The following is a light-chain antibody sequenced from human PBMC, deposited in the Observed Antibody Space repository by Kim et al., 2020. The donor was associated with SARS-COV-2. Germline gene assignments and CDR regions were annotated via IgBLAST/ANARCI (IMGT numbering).Light chain of an antibody. Sequence: GQSITSACTGTSSDVGSYNLVSWYQQHPGKDHKLMIYEVSKRPSGVSNRFSGSKSGNTASLTISGLQAEDEADYYCCSYAGSSTFVFGGGTQLTVL. CDR3: CSYAGSSTFV. CDR1: SSDVGSYNL. J-gene: IGLJ2*01. CDR2: EVS. V-gene: IGLV2-23*02.